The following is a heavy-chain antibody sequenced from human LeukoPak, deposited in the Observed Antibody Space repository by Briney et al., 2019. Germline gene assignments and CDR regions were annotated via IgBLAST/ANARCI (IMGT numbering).Heavy chain of an antibody. V-gene: IGHV4-34*01. J-gene: IGHJ4*02. CDR1: GGSLSGYY. CDR2: INHSGST. CDR3: ARVAHVVRRVDY. Sequence: SETLSLTCAVYGGSLSGYYWSWIRQPPGKGLEWIGEINHSGSTNYNPSLKSRVTISVDTSKNQFSLKLSSVTAADTAVYYCARVAHVVRRVDYWGQGTLVTVSS. D-gene: IGHD2-15*01.